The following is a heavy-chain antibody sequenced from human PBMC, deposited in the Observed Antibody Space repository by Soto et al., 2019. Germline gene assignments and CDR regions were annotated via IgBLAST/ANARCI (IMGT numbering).Heavy chain of an antibody. CDR3: ARGAPPDLD. CDR1: GYTLTSYA. Sequence: QVQLVQSGAEVKKPGASVQVSCKASGYTLTSYAIRWVLQATGQGLEWMGWISSYNGNPNYAQKLQGRVTMTTDTSTRTAYMELRTLRSDDTAVYYCARGAPPDLDCGEGTLVTVSS. V-gene: IGHV1-18*01. CDR2: ISSYNGNP. J-gene: IGHJ4*02.